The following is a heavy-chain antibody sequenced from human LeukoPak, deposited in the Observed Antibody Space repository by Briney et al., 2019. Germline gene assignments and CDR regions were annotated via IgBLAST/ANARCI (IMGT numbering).Heavy chain of an antibody. CDR2: INHSGST. CDR3: ARGGTGYSYGYNWFDP. D-gene: IGHD5-18*01. CDR1: GGSFSGYY. Sequence: ETLSLTCAVYGGSFSGYYRSWIRQPPGKGLEWIGEINHSGSTNYNPSLKSRVTISVDTSKNQFSLKLSSVTAADTAVYYCARGGTGYSYGYNWFDPWGQGTLVTASS. J-gene: IGHJ5*02. V-gene: IGHV4-34*01.